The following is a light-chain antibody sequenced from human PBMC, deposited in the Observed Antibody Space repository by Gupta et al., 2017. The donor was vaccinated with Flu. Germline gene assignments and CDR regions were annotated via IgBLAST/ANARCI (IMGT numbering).Light chain of an antibody. Sequence: EIVLTQSPGTLSLSPGERVILSCRASQSVGSNSLAWYQQKPGQAPRLLIYAASNRATGIPDRFSGSGSGTDFTLTITRLEPEDFAVYYCQEYGSSPPFTFGPGTKVEIQ. CDR1: QSVGSNS. CDR2: AAS. CDR3: QEYGSSPPFT. J-gene: IGKJ3*01. V-gene: IGKV3-20*01.